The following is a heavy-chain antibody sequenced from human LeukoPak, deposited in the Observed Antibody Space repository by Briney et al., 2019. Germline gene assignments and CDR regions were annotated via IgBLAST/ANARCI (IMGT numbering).Heavy chain of an antibody. CDR1: GGSINSYY. D-gene: IGHD5-18*01. J-gene: IGHJ4*02. Sequence: PSETLSLTCTVSGGSINSYYWSWIRQPPGKSLEWIGYILYSGSTKYNPSLKSRVTISVDRSNNQFSLKLRSATAADTAVYYCARGTAVVTFNYWSQGSLVTVSS. CDR3: ARGTAVVTFNY. V-gene: IGHV4-59*01. CDR2: ILYSGST.